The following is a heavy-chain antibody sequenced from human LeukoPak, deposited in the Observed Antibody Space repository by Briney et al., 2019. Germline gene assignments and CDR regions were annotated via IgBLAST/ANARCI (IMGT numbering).Heavy chain of an antibody. D-gene: IGHD1-26*01. CDR2: INPNSGGT. J-gene: IGHJ4*02. Sequence: ASVKVSCKASGHTFTGYYMHWVRQAPGQGLEWMGWINPNSGGTNYAQKFQGRVTMTRDTSISTAYMELSRLRSDDTAVYYCARDLSGSYLLYYFDYWGQGTLVTVSS. CDR1: GHTFTGYY. V-gene: IGHV1-2*02. CDR3: ARDLSGSYLLYYFDY.